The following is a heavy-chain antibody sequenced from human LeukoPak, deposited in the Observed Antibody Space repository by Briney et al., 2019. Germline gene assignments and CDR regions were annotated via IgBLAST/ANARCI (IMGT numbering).Heavy chain of an antibody. CDR2: IKPDGSEQ. CDR3: ARNDVPAAGDY. Sequence: QSGGSLRLSCAVSGFTSSTYWMTWVRQAPEKGLEWVANIKPDGSEQNYVDSVKGRFTISRDDAKNSLFLQMNSLRAEDTAVYFCARNDVPAAGDYWGQGTLVTVSS. J-gene: IGHJ4*02. D-gene: IGHD6-13*01. V-gene: IGHV3-7*01. CDR1: GFTSSTYW.